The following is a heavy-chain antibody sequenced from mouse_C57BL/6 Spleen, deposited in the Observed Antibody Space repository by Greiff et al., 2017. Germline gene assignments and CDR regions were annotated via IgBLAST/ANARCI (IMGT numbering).Heavy chain of an antibody. Sequence: QVQLQQSGAELARPGASVKMSCKASGYTFTSYTMHWVKQRPGPGLEWIGYINPSSGYTKYNQKFKDKATLTADKSSSTAYMQLSSLTSEDSAVYYCAPYLLSPFAYWGQGTLVTVSA. D-gene: IGHD2-1*01. CDR1: GYTFTSYT. J-gene: IGHJ3*01. V-gene: IGHV1-4*01. CDR2: INPSSGYT. CDR3: APYLLSPFAY.